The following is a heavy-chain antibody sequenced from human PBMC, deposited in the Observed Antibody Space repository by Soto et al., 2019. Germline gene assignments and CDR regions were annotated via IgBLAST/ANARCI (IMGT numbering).Heavy chain of an antibody. CDR3: AKDLCSGGSCLPGRI. J-gene: IGHJ3*02. D-gene: IGHD2-15*01. V-gene: IGHV3-23*01. CDR2: ISGSGGST. CDR1: GFTFSSYA. Sequence: EVHLLESGGGLVQPGGSLRLSCAASGFTFSSYAMSWVRQAPGQGLEWVSAISGSGGSTYYADSVKGRFTISRDNSKSTMYLQMNSRRAEDAAVYYCAKDLCSGGSCLPGRIWGQGTMVTVSS.